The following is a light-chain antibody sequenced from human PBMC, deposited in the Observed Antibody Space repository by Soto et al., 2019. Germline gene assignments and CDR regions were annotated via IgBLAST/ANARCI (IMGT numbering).Light chain of an antibody. CDR3: QQYHNWPPLT. CDR2: GAS. J-gene: IGKJ4*01. V-gene: IGKV3-15*01. CDR1: QSVNSY. Sequence: EIVLTQSPATLSLSPGERATLSCRASQSVNSYLAWSQQKPGQAPRLLIYGASTRATGIPARFSGGGSETDFTLTISSLQSEDFAVYYCQQYHNWPPLTFGGGTKVEIK.